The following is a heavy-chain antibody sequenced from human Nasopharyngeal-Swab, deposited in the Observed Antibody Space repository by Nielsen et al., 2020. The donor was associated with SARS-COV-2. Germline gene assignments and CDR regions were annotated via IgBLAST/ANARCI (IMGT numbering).Heavy chain of an antibody. CDR2: VSYDGSNE. CDR3: ARGGLGDTTMATGPNLCYFAY. D-gene: IGHD5-18*01. CDR1: GFTFSSYG. Sequence: GESLKISCAASGFTFSSYGMHWVRQAPGKGLEWVAVVSYDGSNEYYADSVKGRFTISRDNSKNTLFLQMNSLRTEDTAVYFCARGGLGDTTMATGPNLCYFAYWDQGTLVTVSS. J-gene: IGHJ4*02. V-gene: IGHV3-30*03.